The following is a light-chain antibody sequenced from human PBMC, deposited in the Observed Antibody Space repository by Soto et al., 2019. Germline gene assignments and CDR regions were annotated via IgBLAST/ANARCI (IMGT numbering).Light chain of an antibody. Sequence: EIVMTQSPATLSVSPGERATLSCRASQSVYNNLAWYQQKAGQAPRLIIYGTSTRAPGIPAIFSGSGSVTEFTLTSSHLQSEYFAVYFCQQHINFPQVTFVPGPKVHIK. CDR3: QQHINFPQVT. J-gene: IGKJ3*01. CDR2: GTS. CDR1: QSVYNN. V-gene: IGKV3-15*01.